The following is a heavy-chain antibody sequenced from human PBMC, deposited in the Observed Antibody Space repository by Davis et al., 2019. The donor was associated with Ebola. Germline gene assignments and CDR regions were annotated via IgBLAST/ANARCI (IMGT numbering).Heavy chain of an antibody. CDR1: GFTFSSYW. J-gene: IGHJ4*02. V-gene: IGHV3-7*01. CDR2: IKQDGSEK. Sequence: GESLKISCAASGFTFSSYWMSWVRQAPGKGLEWVANIKQDGSEKYYVDSVKGRFPISRDNAKNSLYLQLNSLRAEDTAVYYCARGVRGWWGQGTLVTVSS. CDR3: ARGVRGW. D-gene: IGHD3-10*01.